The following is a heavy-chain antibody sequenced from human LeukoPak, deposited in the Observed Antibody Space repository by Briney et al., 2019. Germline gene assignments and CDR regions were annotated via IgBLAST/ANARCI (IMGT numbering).Heavy chain of an antibody. Sequence: PGGSLRLSCAASGSTFSTDAMHWVRQAPGKGLEWVAVISDDGSKIYYADSVKGRFTISRDNSKNTLYLQINSLRHDDTAVYYCAVGYLRIGGTKESRREIDYWGQGTLVTVSS. D-gene: IGHD2-15*01. CDR3: AVGYLRIGGTKESRREIDY. J-gene: IGHJ4*02. CDR2: ISDDGSKI. CDR1: GSTFSTDA. V-gene: IGHV3-30*04.